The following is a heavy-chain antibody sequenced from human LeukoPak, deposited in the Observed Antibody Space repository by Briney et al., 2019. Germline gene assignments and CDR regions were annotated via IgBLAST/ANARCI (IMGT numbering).Heavy chain of an antibody. J-gene: IGHJ6*03. Sequence: ASVKVSCKASGYTFTSYGISWVRQAPGQGLEWMGWISAYNGNRNYAQKLQGRVTMTTDTSTSTAYMELRSLRSDDTAVYYCARATNLCSGGSCYSWDYYYYMDVWGKGTTVTVSS. CDR3: ARATNLCSGGSCYSWDYYYYMDV. V-gene: IGHV1-18*01. CDR1: GYTFTSYG. CDR2: ISAYNGNR. D-gene: IGHD2-15*01.